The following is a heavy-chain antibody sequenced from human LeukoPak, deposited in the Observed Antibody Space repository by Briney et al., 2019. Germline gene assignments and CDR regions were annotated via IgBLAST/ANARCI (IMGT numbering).Heavy chain of an antibody. CDR2: ISSSSSYI. CDR3: ARFAWYYYYYMDV. CDR1: GFSFRSYS. Sequence: PGGALRLSCAPSGFSFRSYSMNWVRQAPRKGLEGVSSISSSSSYIYYADSVKGRFTIPRDNAKNSLSLQMNSLRADDTAVYYCARFAWYYYYYMDVWGKGTTVTVSS. J-gene: IGHJ6*03. V-gene: IGHV3-21*01.